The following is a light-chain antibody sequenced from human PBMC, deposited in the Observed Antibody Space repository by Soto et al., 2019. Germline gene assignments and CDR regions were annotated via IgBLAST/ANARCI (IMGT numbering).Light chain of an antibody. V-gene: IGKV3-20*01. J-gene: IGKJ1*01. Sequence: EIVLTQSPGTLSLSPGDRATLSCRASQSVSSTHLAWYHQKPGQAPRLLIYDASNRATGIPARFSGSGSGTDFTLTISSLEPEDFAVYYCQQCGSSSWTFGQGTKVDIK. CDR2: DAS. CDR3: QQCGSSSWT. CDR1: QSVSSTH.